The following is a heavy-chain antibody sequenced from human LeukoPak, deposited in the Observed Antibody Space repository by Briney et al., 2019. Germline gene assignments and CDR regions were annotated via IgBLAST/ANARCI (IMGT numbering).Heavy chain of an antibody. CDR3: AIMHRYYDGSGYWVQ. CDR2: ISTSGGTT. D-gene: IGHD3-22*01. CDR1: GFTFSSYA. J-gene: IGHJ4*02. Sequence: GGSLRLSCAASGFTFSSYAMSWVRQAPGKGLEWVSGISTSGGTTSYADSVKGRFTISRDNPRNTLYMQMSSLRDEDMAVYYCAIMHRYYDGSGYWVQWGQGTLVTVSS. V-gene: IGHV3-23*01.